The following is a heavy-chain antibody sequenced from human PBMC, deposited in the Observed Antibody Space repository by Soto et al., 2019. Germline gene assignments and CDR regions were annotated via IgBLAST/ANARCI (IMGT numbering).Heavy chain of an antibody. V-gene: IGHV3-23*01. CDR1: GFTFSNFA. CDR2: ISNSGGGT. D-gene: IGHD2-21*01. CDR3: AKDLHGMPGSVGDH. Sequence: EVQLLESGGDLVQPGGSLRLSCTASGFTFSNFAMNWVRQAPGKGLGWVSAISNSGGGTYYADSVRGRFTISRDNSKNTVSLQMRCRRVEDSGISFCAKDLHGMPGSVGDHWGLGALVTVSS. J-gene: IGHJ4*02.